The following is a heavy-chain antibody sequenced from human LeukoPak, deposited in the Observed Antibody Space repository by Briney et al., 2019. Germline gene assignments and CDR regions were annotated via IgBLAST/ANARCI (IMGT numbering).Heavy chain of an antibody. J-gene: IGHJ4*02. CDR1: GGSISSSSYY. CDR2: IYYSGST. Sequence: PSETLSLTCTVSGGSISSSSYYWGWIRQPPGKGLEWIGSIYYSGSTYYNPSLKSRVTISVDTSKNQFSLKLSSVTAADTAVYYCATLRRGYSYDHFDYWGQGTLVTVSS. D-gene: IGHD5-18*01. CDR3: ATLRRGYSYDHFDY. V-gene: IGHV4-39*07.